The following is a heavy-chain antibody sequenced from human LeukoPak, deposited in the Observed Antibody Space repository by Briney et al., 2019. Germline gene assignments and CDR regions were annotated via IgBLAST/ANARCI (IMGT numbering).Heavy chain of an antibody. D-gene: IGHD3-3*01. Sequence: SETLSLTCTVSGGSISSSSYYWGWIRQPPGKGLEWIGSIYYSGSTYYNPSLKSLVTISVDTSKSQFSLKLSSVTAADTAVYYCARDGVYDFWSGYYPNWFDPWGQGTLVTVSS. V-gene: IGHV4-39*07. J-gene: IGHJ5*02. CDR1: GGSISSSSYY. CDR2: IYYSGST. CDR3: ARDGVYDFWSGYYPNWFDP.